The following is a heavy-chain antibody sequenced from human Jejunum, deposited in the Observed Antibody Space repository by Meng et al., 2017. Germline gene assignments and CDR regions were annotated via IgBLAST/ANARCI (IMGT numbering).Heavy chain of an antibody. J-gene: IGHJ4*02. CDR3: ARGVNAGVDY. V-gene: IGHV1-8*01. Sequence: QVQLVHSWAEVKTPGASVKVSCQASGYTFSSLHINWVRQATGQGPEWMGWMSPENGNTAYAQKFQGRVTMTRDTSVSTAYMELSGLTSDDSGVYYCARGVNAGVDYWGQGTLVTVSS. CDR2: MSPENGNT. D-gene: IGHD7-27*01. CDR1: GYTFSSLH.